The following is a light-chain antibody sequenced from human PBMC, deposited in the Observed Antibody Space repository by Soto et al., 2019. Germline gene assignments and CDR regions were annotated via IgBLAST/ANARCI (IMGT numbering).Light chain of an antibody. Sequence: EIELTQSPGILSSSPGERATISCRASQSVSSSYLASYHQKPGQAPVLLIYGASSRATGIPDRFSGSGYGTDFTLTISRLEPEDGAVFYCQQYGSALYTFGEGTKLEIK. CDR1: QSVSSSY. J-gene: IGKJ2*01. V-gene: IGKV3-20*01. CDR2: GAS. CDR3: QQYGSALYT.